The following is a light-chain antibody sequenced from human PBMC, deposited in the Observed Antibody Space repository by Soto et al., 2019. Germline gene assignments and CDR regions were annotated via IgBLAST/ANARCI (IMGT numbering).Light chain of an antibody. V-gene: IGKV1-5*03. Sequence: DIQMSQSPSSLSASVGDRVTITCRARQNIVNWLAWYQQKPGKAPNLLIYKTSTLQRGVPSRFSGSGSGTEFTLTISSLQPDDFATYYCQQYDSHPMYTFGQGTKVAIK. CDR3: QQYDSHPMYT. J-gene: IGKJ2*01. CDR1: QNIVNW. CDR2: KTS.